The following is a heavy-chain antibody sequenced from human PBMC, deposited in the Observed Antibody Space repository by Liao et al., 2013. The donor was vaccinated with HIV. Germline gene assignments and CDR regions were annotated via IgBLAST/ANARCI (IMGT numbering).Heavy chain of an antibody. CDR2: INHSGST. V-gene: IGHV4-34*01. CDR1: GGSISSYY. D-gene: IGHD1-26*01. CDR3: ARALGRRATF. J-gene: IGHJ4*02. Sequence: QVQLQESGPGLVKPSETLSLTCTVSGGSISSYYWNWIRQPPGKGLEWIGEINHSGSTNYNPSLKSRVTISVDTSKNQFSLKLSSVTAADTAVYYCARALGRRATFWGQGTLVTVSS.